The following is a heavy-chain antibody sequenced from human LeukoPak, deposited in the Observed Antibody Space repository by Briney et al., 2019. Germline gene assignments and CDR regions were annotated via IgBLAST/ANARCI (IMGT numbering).Heavy chain of an antibody. V-gene: IGHV3-15*01. CDR2: IKSKTDGGTT. J-gene: IGHJ4*02. Sequence: KPGGSLRLSCAASGFTFSNARMSWVHQAPGKGLEWVGRIKSKTDGGTTDYAAPVKGRFTISRDDSKNTLYLQMNSLKTEDTSVYYCTTDPTVTTVDYWGQGTLVTVSS. D-gene: IGHD4-17*01. CDR3: TTDPTVTTVDY. CDR1: GFTFSNAR.